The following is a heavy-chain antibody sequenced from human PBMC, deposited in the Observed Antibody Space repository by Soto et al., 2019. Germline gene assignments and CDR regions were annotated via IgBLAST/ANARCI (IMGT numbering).Heavy chain of an antibody. D-gene: IGHD3-22*01. J-gene: IGHJ6*02. V-gene: IGHV4-31*03. Sequence: QVQLQESGLGLVKPSQTLSLTCTVSGGSISSGGYYWSWIRQHPGKGLEWIGYIYYSGSTYYNPSLKSRVTISVDTSKNQFSLKLSSVTAADTAVYYCARASVVITGYYYYGMDVWGQGTTVTVSS. CDR1: GGSISSGGYY. CDR3: ARASVVITGYYYYGMDV. CDR2: IYYSGST.